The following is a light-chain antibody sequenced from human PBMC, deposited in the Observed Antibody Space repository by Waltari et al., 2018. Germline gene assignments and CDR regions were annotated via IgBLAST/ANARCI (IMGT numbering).Light chain of an antibody. CDR2: KAS. CDR3: QQYNSYSRT. V-gene: IGKV1-5*03. Sequence: DIQMTQAPSTLSASVGDRVTITCRASQSIDNWLAWYQQKPGKAPKLLIFKASTLESGVPSRFSGSGSGTEFTLTISSLQPDDFATYYCQQYNSYSRTFGQGP. CDR1: QSIDNW. J-gene: IGKJ1*01.